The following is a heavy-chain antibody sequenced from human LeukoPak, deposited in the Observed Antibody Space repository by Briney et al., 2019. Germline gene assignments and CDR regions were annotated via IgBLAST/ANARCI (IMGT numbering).Heavy chain of an antibody. CDR2: ISSSSSTI. Sequence: GGTLRLSCAASGFTFSTYSMNWVRQAPGKGLEWVSYISSSSSTIYYADSVKGRFTISRDNAKNSLDLQMNSLRDEDTAVYYCARARASGRSGFDYWGQGTLVTVSS. CDR3: ARARASGRSGFDY. J-gene: IGHJ4*02. V-gene: IGHV3-48*02. D-gene: IGHD2-15*01. CDR1: GFTFSTYS.